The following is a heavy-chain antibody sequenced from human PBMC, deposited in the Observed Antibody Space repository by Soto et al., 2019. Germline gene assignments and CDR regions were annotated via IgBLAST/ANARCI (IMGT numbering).Heavy chain of an antibody. CDR1: GFTFSNYA. D-gene: IGHD4-17*01. CDR2: ISDTGDST. Sequence: EVQLLESGGDLVQPGGSLRLSCAASGFTFSNYAMSWVRQAPGKGLEWVSTISDTGDSTYYADSVRGRFTISRDNSKNTLYLQMVSLRAEDTAVFFCAKSPLSRYPRLTLTTCFDYWGQGALVTVSS. V-gene: IGHV3-23*01. J-gene: IGHJ4*02. CDR3: AKSPLSRYPRLTLTTCFDY.